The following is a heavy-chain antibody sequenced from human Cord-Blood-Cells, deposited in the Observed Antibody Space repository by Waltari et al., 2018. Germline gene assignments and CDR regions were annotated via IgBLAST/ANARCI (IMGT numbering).Heavy chain of an antibody. J-gene: IGHJ6*02. Sequence: QVQLVESGGGVVQPGRSLRLSCAASGFTFRSYGMHWVRQAPGKGLGWVAVIWYDGSNKYYADSVKGRFTISRDNSKNTLYLQMNSLRAEDTAVYYCASLRYGSGSYYYYGMDVWGQGTTVTVSS. D-gene: IGHD3-10*01. CDR3: ASLRYGSGSYYYYGMDV. CDR1: GFTFRSYG. CDR2: IWYDGSNK. V-gene: IGHV3-33*01.